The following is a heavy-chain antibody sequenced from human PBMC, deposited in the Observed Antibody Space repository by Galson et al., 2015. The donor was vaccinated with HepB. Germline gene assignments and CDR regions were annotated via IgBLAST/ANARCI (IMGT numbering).Heavy chain of an antibody. V-gene: IGHV3-23*01. CDR1: GFTFSSYA. CDR3: AKGPRGVVVVAAINFQH. D-gene: IGHD2-15*01. Sequence: SLRLSCAASGFTFSSYAMSWVRQAPGKGLEWVSAISGSGGSTYYADSVKGRFTISRDNSKNTLYLQMNSLRAEDTAVYYCAKGPRGVVVVAAINFQHWGQGTLVTVSS. J-gene: IGHJ1*01. CDR2: ISGSGGST.